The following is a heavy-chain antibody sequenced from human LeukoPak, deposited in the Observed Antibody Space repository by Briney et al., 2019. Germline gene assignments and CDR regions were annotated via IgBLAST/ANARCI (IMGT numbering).Heavy chain of an antibody. J-gene: IGHJ4*02. V-gene: IGHV4-59*01. CDR1: GGSISSYY. CDR2: IYYSGST. D-gene: IGHD3-22*01. Sequence: SETLSLTCTVSGGSISSYYWSWIRQPPGKGLEWIGYIYYSGSTNYNPSLKSRVTISVDASKNQFSLKLSSVTAADTAVYYCARGLTDYYDSSGYYRLDYWGQGTLVTVSS. CDR3: ARGLTDYYDSSGYYRLDY.